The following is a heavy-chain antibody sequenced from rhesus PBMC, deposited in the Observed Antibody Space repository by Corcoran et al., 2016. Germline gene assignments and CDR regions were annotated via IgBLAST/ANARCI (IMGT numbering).Heavy chain of an antibody. D-gene: IGHD2-15*01. CDR3: ARDGQYCSTTYCSSDGLDS. Sequence: QVQLQESGPGVVKPSETLSLTCAVSGGSISDSYRWSWIRQPPGKGLEWIGYIYVLTTKPNYNPPLKSRVTISKDASKNQFSLNLSSVTAADTAVYYCARDGQYCSTTYCSSDGLDSWGQGVVVTVSS. CDR1: GGSISDSYR. V-gene: IGHV4S10*01. CDR2: IYVLTTKP. J-gene: IGHJ6*01.